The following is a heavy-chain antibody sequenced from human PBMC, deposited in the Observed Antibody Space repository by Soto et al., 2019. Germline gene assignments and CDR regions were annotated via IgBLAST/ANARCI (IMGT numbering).Heavy chain of an antibody. CDR1: GGSISSSNW. D-gene: IGHD3-22*01. V-gene: IGHV4-4*02. J-gene: IGHJ4*02. CDR3: AREPVYYYVSSGYLGDLDY. Sequence: SETLSLTCAVSGGSISSSNWWSWVRQPPGKGLEWIVEIYHSGSTNYNPSLKSRVTISVDKSKNQFSLKLSSVTAADTAVYYCAREPVYYYVSSGYLGDLDYGGQGILVTVAS. CDR2: IYHSGST.